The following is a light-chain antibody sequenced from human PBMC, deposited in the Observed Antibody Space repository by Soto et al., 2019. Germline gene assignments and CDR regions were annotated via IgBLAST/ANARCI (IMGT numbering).Light chain of an antibody. CDR2: SAY. J-gene: IGKJ4*01. V-gene: IGKV1-27*01. Sequence: DIQMTQAPSSLSASVGDRVTITCRARQDISTHLAWYQQKPGKVPKLLISSAYTLQSGVPPRFSGSGSGTDFTLTISSLQPEDVATDYCQKYDNAPLTFGGGTKVEIK. CDR3: QKYDNAPLT. CDR1: QDISTH.